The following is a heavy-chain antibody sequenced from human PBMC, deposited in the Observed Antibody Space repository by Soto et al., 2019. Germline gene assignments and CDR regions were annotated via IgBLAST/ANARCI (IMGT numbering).Heavy chain of an antibody. CDR1: GGSISSYY. J-gene: IGHJ6*03. V-gene: IGHV4-59*01. Sequence: PSETLSLTCTVSGGSISSYYWSWIRQPPGKGLEWIGYIYYSGSTNYNPSLKSRVTISVDTSKNQFSLKLSSVTAADTAVYYCARASTYCSSTSCYYMDVWGKGTTVTVSS. CDR2: IYYSGST. D-gene: IGHD2-2*01. CDR3: ARASTYCSSTSCYYMDV.